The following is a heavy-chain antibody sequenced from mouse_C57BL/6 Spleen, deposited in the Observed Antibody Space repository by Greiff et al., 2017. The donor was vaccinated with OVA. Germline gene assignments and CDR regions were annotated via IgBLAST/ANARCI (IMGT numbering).Heavy chain of an antibody. CDR2: INPSTGGT. CDR3: ARSIYYYGSSYDYAMDY. J-gene: IGHJ4*01. Sequence: VQLQQSGPELVKPGASVKISCKASGYSFTGYYMNWVKQSPEKSLEWIGEINPSTGGTTYNQKFKAKATLTVDKSSSTAYMQLKSLTSEDSAVYYCARSIYYYGSSYDYAMDYWGQGTSVTVSS. V-gene: IGHV1-42*01. CDR1: GYSFTGYY. D-gene: IGHD1-1*01.